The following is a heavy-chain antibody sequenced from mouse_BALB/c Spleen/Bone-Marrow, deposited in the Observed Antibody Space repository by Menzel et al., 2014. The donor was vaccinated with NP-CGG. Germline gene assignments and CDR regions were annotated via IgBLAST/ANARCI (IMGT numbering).Heavy chain of an antibody. CDR1: GYTFTSSW. Sequence: VQLQQSGSVLVRPGASVKLSCKASGYTFTSSWMHWAKQRPGQGPEWIGEIHPNSGNTNYNEKFKGKATLTVDTSSSTAYVDLSSLTSEDSAVYYCARGDPYYRYSDYWGQGTTLTVSS. V-gene: IGHV1S130*01. D-gene: IGHD2-14*01. CDR3: ARGDPYYRYSDY. J-gene: IGHJ2*01. CDR2: IHPNSGNT.